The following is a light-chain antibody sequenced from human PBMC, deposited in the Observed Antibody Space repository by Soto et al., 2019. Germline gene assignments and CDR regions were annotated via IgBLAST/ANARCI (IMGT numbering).Light chain of an antibody. J-gene: IGLJ2*01. V-gene: IGLV1-44*01. CDR2: GND. Sequence: QSVLTQPPSASGAPGQRVTISCSGSSSNIGTNTVNWYQQLPETAPKLLIYGNDQRPSGVPDRFSGSKSGTSASLAISGLQSEDEADYYCAAWDDSLNSVVFGGGTKLTVL. CDR3: AAWDDSLNSVV. CDR1: SSNIGTNT.